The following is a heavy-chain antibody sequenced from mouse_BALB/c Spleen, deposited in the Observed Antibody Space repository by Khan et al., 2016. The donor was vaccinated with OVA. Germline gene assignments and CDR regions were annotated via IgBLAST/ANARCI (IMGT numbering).Heavy chain of an antibody. CDR2: ITPSNGYT. J-gene: IGHJ3*01. CDR3: ASEGAYYRSDGWFSY. Sequence: QVQLKQSGAELTRPGASVKMSCKASGYTFTAYTMHWVKQRPGQGLEWIGYITPSNGYTNYNQKFKDKSTLTADKSSSTAYMQLSSLTSDYSAVYYCASEGAYYRSDGWFSYWGEGTLVTVSA. CDR1: GYTFTAYT. D-gene: IGHD2-14*01. V-gene: IGHV1-4*01.